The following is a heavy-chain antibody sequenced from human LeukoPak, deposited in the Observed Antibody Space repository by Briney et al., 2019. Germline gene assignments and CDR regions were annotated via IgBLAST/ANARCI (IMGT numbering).Heavy chain of an antibody. V-gene: IGHV1-69*05. CDR3: AVRYCSSTSCYAGDAFDI. D-gene: IGHD2-2*01. CDR1: GGTLSSYA. Sequence: SVKVSCKASGGTLSSYAISWVRQAPGQGLEWMGGIIPIFGTANYAQKFQGRVTITTDESTSTAYMELSSLRSEDTAVYYCAVRYCSSTSCYAGDAFDIWGQGTMVTVSS. J-gene: IGHJ3*02. CDR2: IIPIFGTA.